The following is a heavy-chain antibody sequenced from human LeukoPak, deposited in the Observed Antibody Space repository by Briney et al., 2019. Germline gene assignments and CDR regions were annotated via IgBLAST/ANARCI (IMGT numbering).Heavy chain of an antibody. CDR1: GFTFSSYA. CDR2: ISGSGGST. J-gene: IGHJ4*02. V-gene: IGHV3-23*01. CDR3: ASMTTVTTFDY. Sequence: GGSLRLSCAASGFTFSSYAMSWVRQAPGQGLEWVSAISGSGGSTYYADSVKGRFTISRDNSKNTLYLQMNSLRAEDTAVYYCASMTTVTTFDYWGQGTLVTVSS. D-gene: IGHD4-11*01.